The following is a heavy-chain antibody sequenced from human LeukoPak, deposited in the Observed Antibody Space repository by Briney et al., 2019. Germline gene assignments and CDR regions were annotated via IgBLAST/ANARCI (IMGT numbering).Heavy chain of an antibody. V-gene: IGHV3-30-3*01. CDR1: GFTFSSYA. D-gene: IGHD2-2*01. Sequence: GRSLRLSCAASGFTFSSYAMHWVRQAPGKGLGWVAVISYDGSNKYYADSVKGRFTISRDNSNNTLYLQMNSLRAEDTAVYYCARDSGYIVVVPAAGLPDYWGQGTLVTVSS. J-gene: IGHJ4*02. CDR3: ARDSGYIVVVPAAGLPDY. CDR2: ISYDGSNK.